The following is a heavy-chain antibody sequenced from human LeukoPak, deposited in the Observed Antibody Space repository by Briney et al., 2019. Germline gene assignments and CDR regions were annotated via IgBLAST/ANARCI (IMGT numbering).Heavy chain of an antibody. D-gene: IGHD2-2*01. CDR2: IIPIFGTA. CDR3: ARDHDIVVVPAATGKWFDP. Sequence: ASVKVSCKASGGTFSSYAISWVRQAPGQGLEWMGGIIPIFGTANYAQKFQGRVTITADESTSTAYMELSSLRSEDTAVYYCARDHDIVVVPAATGKWFDPWGQGTLVTVSS. J-gene: IGHJ5*02. CDR1: GGTFSSYA. V-gene: IGHV1-69*13.